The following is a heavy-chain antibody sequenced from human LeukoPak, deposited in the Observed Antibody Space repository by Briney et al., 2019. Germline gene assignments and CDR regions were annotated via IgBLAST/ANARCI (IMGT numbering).Heavy chain of an antibody. J-gene: IGHJ5*02. D-gene: IGHD3-22*01. CDR1: GFTVSSNY. Sequence: PGGSLRLSCAASGFTVSSNYMSWVRQAPGKGLEWVSVIYSGGSTYYADSVKGRFTISRDNSKNTLYLQMNSLRAEDTAVYYCASLFYYYDSSGYPNWFDPWGQGTLVTVSS. CDR3: ASLFYYYDSSGYPNWFDP. V-gene: IGHV3-53*01. CDR2: IYSGGST.